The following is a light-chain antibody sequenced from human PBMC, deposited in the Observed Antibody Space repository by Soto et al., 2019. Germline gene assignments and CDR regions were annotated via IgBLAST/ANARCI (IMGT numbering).Light chain of an antibody. CDR2: EVT. CDR1: SSDVGAYNY. CDR3: SSYADRNNLV. J-gene: IGLJ2*01. V-gene: IGLV2-8*01. Sequence: QSVLTQPPSASGSPGQSVTISCTGTSSDVGAYNYVSWYQQHPGKAPKLMIYEVTKRPSGVPDRFSGSKSGNTASLTVSGLQAEDEDDYYCSSYADRNNLVFGGGTKLTVL.